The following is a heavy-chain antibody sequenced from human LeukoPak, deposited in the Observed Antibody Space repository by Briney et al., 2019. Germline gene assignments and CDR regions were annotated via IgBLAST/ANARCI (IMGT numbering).Heavy chain of an antibody. V-gene: IGHV3-21*01. Sequence: PGGSLRLSCAASGFTFGSYSMNWVRQAPGKGLEWVSSISSTSIFIYYADSVKGRFTISRDNAKNSLYLQMNSLRAEDTAVYYCARGRDALDIWGQGTMVTVSS. CDR3: ARGRDALDI. CDR2: ISSTSIFI. J-gene: IGHJ3*02. CDR1: GFTFGSYS.